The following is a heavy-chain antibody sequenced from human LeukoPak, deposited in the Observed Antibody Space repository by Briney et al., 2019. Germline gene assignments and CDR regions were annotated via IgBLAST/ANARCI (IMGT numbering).Heavy chain of an antibody. D-gene: IGHD6-13*01. CDR1: GGSISKYY. V-gene: IGHV4-59*01. J-gene: IGHJ1*01. CDR3: AISYSSSWYGLEYFQH. CDR2: VYYSGST. Sequence: SETLSLTCTASGGSISKYYWNWIRQPPRKGLEWIAYVYYSGSTNYNPSLKSRVTVSVDTSKNQFSLKLRSVTAADTAMYYCAISYSSSWYGLEYFQHWGQGTLVTVSS.